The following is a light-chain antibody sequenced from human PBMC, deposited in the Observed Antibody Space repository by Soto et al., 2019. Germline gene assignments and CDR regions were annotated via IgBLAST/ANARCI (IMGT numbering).Light chain of an antibody. V-gene: IGKV3-20*01. CDR3: QKYGGPPYI. CDR2: GAS. Sequence: EIVLTQSPGTLSLSPGERAALSCRASQNVGASYLAWYQQMPGQAPKLLIYGASRRPTGIADRFSGSGSGPVFTLLITRLEPEDFGVYSCQKYGGPPYIFGQGTRLQI. J-gene: IGKJ2*01. CDR1: QNVGASY.